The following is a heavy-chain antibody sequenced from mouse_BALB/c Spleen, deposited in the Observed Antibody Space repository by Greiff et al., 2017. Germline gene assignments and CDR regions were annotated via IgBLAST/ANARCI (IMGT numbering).Heavy chain of an antibody. J-gene: IGHJ2*01. CDR2: ISYSGST. V-gene: IGHV3-2*02. Sequence: EVQLQQSGPGLVKPSQSLSLTCTVTGYSITSDYAWNWIRQFPGNKLEWMGYISYSGSTSYNPSLKSRISITRDTSKNQFFLQLNSVTTEDTATYYCARVYPYYFDYWGQGTTLTVSS. CDR1: GYSITSDYA. CDR3: ARVYPYYFDY. D-gene: IGHD5-1-1*01.